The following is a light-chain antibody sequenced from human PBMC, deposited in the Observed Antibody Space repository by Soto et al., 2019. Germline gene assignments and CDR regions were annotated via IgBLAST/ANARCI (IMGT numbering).Light chain of an antibody. CDR2: DVS. Sequence: QSALTQPASVSGSPGQSITISCTGTSSDVGGYNYVSWYQQRPGKAPKVMIYDVSDRPSGVSNRFSGSKSGNTASLTISGLQAEDEADYYCSSYTSSSTLVVFGGGTKVTVL. J-gene: IGLJ2*01. V-gene: IGLV2-14*01. CDR1: SSDVGGYNY. CDR3: SSYTSSSTLVV.